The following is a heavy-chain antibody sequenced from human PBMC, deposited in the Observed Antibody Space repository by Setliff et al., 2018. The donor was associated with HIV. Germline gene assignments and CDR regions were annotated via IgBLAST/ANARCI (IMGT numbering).Heavy chain of an antibody. V-gene: IGHV4-61*09. Sequence: PSETLSLTCSVTGGSISGRGSYYWTWIRQPAGEGLEWIGHIYSTGSTNYNPSLKSRLTISVDTSNNQFSLKLNSVTAADTAVYHCVFDSSGRHAFDVWGQGTMVTVSS. CDR2: IYSTGST. CDR3: VFDSSGRHAFDV. CDR1: GGSISGRGSYY. J-gene: IGHJ3*01. D-gene: IGHD3-22*01.